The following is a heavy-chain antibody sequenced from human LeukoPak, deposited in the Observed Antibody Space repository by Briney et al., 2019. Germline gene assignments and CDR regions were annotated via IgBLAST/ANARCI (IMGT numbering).Heavy chain of an antibody. CDR1: GFTFSSYE. Sequence: GGSLRLSCAASGFTFSSYEMNWVRQAPGKGLEWVSHISSSGSTIYYADSVKGRFAISRDNAKNSLYLQMNSLRAEDTAVYYCARELSSYDFWLWGQGTLVTVSS. CDR2: ISSSGSTI. CDR3: ARELSSYDFWL. J-gene: IGHJ4*02. D-gene: IGHD3-3*01. V-gene: IGHV3-48*03.